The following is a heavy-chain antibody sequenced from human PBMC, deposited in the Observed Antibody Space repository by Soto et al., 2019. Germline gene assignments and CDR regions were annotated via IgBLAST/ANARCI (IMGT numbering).Heavy chain of an antibody. J-gene: IGHJ6*02. Sequence: ASVKGSCKASGGTFSSYAISWVRQAPGQGLEWMGGVIPIFGTANYAQKFQGRVTITADESTSTAYMELSSLRSEDTAVYYCARGETGITIFGVVSRNSDYYYYGMDVWGHGTTVTVSS. CDR2: VIPIFGTA. V-gene: IGHV1-69*01. CDR1: GGTFSSYA. CDR3: ARGETGITIFGVVSRNSDYYYYGMDV. D-gene: IGHD3-3*01.